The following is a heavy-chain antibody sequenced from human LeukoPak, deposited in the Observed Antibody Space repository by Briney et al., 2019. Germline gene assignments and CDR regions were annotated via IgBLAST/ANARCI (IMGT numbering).Heavy chain of an antibody. Sequence: ASVNVSCKASGYTFPGYYMNWVRQAPGQGLEWMGWINPDSGGTNYAQKFQGRVTMTRDTSISTAYMELSRLRSDDTAVYYCARVREYYGSGGWFDPWGQGTLVTVSS. D-gene: IGHD3-10*01. V-gene: IGHV1-2*02. J-gene: IGHJ5*02. CDR3: ARVREYYGSGGWFDP. CDR1: GYTFPGYY. CDR2: INPDSGGT.